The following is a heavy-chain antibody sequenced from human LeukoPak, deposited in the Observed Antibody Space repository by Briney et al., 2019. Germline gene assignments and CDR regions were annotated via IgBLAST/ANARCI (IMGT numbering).Heavy chain of an antibody. V-gene: IGHV3-9*01. CDR2: ISWNSGTT. Sequence: PGGSLRLSCTASGFTFKDYAMYWVRQAPGKGLEWVSGISWNSGTTDYADSVKGRFTISRDNAKNSLYLQMNSLRAEDTAVYYCARGSTYYDSSGQVPFDYWGQGTLVTVSS. D-gene: IGHD3-22*01. CDR1: GFTFKDYA. CDR3: ARGSTYYDSSGQVPFDY. J-gene: IGHJ4*02.